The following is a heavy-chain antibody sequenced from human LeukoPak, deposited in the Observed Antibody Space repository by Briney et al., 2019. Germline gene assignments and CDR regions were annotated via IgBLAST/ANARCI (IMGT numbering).Heavy chain of an antibody. J-gene: IGHJ6*02. CDR2: IKQDGSEK. V-gene: IGHV3-7*01. CDR1: GFTFSSYS. CDR3: VRAMDV. Sequence: QAGGSLRLSCAASGFTFSSYSMNWVRQAPGKGLEWVANIKQDGSEKYYVHSVKGRFTVSRDNAKNSLYLQMNSLRAEDTAVYYCVRAMDVWGQGTTVTVSS.